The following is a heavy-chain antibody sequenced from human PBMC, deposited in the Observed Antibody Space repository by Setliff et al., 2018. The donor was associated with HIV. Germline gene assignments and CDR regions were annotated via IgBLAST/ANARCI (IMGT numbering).Heavy chain of an antibody. V-gene: IGHV4-34*01. CDR3: ANSGHWELLQYFDS. D-gene: IGHD1-26*01. Sequence: KTSETLSLTCAVYVGSFSNYFWTWIRQTPGKGLEWIGEINHSGVTSYNQSLKSRVTISVDMSKNQLSLKLTSMTAADTAVYYCANSGHWELLQYFDSWGQGTLVTVSS. CDR2: INHSGVT. J-gene: IGHJ4*02. CDR1: VGSFSNYF.